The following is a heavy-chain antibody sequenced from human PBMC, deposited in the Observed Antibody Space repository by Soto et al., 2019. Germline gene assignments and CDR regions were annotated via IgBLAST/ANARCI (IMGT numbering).Heavy chain of an antibody. Sequence: SETLSLTCTVSGDSISSYYWSWIRQPPGKGLEWIGYIYYSGSTNYNPSLKSRVTISVDTSKNQFSLKLSSVTAADTAVYYCARTDSRYYGMDVWGQGTTVTVS. CDR3: ARTDSRYYGMDV. V-gene: IGHV4-59*01. CDR2: IYYSGST. CDR1: GDSISSYY. J-gene: IGHJ6*02. D-gene: IGHD3-22*01.